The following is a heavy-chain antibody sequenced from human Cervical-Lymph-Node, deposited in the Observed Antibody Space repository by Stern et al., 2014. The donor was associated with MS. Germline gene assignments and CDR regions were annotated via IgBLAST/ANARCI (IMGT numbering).Heavy chain of an antibody. CDR3: TSERYSSGCVDY. Sequence: VQLVESGGGLVQPGGSLRLSCAASGFTFSSYWMSWVRPAPGKGLEWVANIKQDGSEKYYGDSVKGRFTLSSDHAKTSLSLPLNSLRAEDSAVDYCTSERYSSGCVDYWGQGTLVTVSS. D-gene: IGHD6-19*01. J-gene: IGHJ4*02. CDR1: GFTFSSYW. CDR2: IKQDGSEK. V-gene: IGHV3-7*01.